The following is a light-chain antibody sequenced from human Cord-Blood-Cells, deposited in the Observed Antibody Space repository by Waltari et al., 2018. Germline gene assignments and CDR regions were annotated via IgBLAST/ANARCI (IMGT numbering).Light chain of an antibody. CDR3: AAWDDSLSGRV. CDR1: SSNIGSTH. Sequence: QSVLTQPPSASGTPGQRVTISCSGSSSNIGSTHVYWYQQLPGTAPKRLIYRNNQRPSGVPDRFSGSKSGTSASLAISGLRSADEADYYCAAWDDSLSGRVFGGGTKLTVL. CDR2: RNN. V-gene: IGLV1-47*01. J-gene: IGLJ3*02.